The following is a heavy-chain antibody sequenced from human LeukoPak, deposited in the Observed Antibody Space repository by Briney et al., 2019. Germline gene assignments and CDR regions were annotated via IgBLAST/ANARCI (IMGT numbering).Heavy chain of an antibody. V-gene: IGHV4-59*01. CDR1: LGSITTYY. Sequence: PSETLSLTCTVSLGSITTYYWGWIRQSPGKGLEWIGYIYYSGSTKYNPSLKSRVTISVDTTKNQFSLKLSSVTAADTAVYYCARTNSNPSYYYYYMDVWGKGTTVTVSS. J-gene: IGHJ6*03. CDR2: IYYSGST. CDR3: ARTNSNPSYYYYYMDV. D-gene: IGHD4-11*01.